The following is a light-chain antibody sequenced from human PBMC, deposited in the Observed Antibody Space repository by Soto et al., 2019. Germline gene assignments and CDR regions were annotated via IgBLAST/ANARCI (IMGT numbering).Light chain of an antibody. CDR1: HNIYNY. CDR2: GAS. V-gene: IGKV1-9*01. Sequence: DIQMTRSPSSLYESACWRFTIVSEASHNIYNYLNWYHQKPGKAPKLLIYGASTLQRGVPSRFSGSGSGTDFTLTISSLQPEDFATYYCQKLNKYPSNFGGGTKVDIK. J-gene: IGKJ4*01. CDR3: QKLNKYPSN.